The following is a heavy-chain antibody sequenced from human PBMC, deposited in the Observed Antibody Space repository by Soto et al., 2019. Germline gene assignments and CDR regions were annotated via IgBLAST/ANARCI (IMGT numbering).Heavy chain of an antibody. CDR2: ITPLDSDT. CDR3: ASLASLLPPIDF. V-gene: IGHV5-51*01. Sequence: PGQSLKIACQASGYTFTNYWIGWVRQMPGGVLECVGLITPLDSDTTYSPSFEGQVTISTDSSIATSYLQWRSLDASDTALYFCASLASLLPPIDFWGQGTTVTVAS. CDR1: GYTFTNYW. J-gene: IGHJ4*02.